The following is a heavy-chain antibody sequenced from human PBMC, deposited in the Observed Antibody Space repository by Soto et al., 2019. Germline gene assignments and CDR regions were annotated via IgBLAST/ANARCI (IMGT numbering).Heavy chain of an antibody. CDR2: ISYDGRNK. V-gene: IGHV3-30-3*01. Sequence: QVQLVESGGGVVQPGRSLRLSCAASGFTFSSYAMHWVRQAPGKGLEWVAVISYDGRNKYYADSVKGRFTISRDNSKKTLYLQMNSLRAEDTAVYYCARDRGGGSGTVSYYYYYYGMDVWGQGTTVTVSS. CDR3: ARDRGGGSGTVSYYYYYYGMDV. D-gene: IGHD3-10*01. CDR1: GFTFSSYA. J-gene: IGHJ6*02.